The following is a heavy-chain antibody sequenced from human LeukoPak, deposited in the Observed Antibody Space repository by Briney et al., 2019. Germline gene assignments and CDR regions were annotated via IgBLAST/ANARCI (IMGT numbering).Heavy chain of an antibody. Sequence: ASVKVSCKASGYTFTSYYMHWVRQAPGQGLEWMGIINPSGGSTSYAQKFQGRVTMTRDMSTSTVYMELSSLRSEDTAVYYCARDPSYGDYVSGYYYYMDVWGKGTTVTVSS. CDR3: ARDPSYGDYVSGYYYYMDV. J-gene: IGHJ6*03. V-gene: IGHV1-46*01. CDR2: INPSGGST. D-gene: IGHD4-17*01. CDR1: GYTFTSYY.